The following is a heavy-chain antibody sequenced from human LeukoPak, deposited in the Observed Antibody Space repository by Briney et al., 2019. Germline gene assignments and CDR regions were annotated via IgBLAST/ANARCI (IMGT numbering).Heavy chain of an antibody. CDR3: ARVGVGRGESSSWYFLVDY. Sequence: ASVKVSCKASGYTFTSYGISWVRQAPGQGLEWMGWTSAYNGNTNYAQKLQGRVTMTTDTSTSTAYMELRSLRSDDTAVYYCARVGVGRGESSSWYFLVDYWGQGTLVTVSS. D-gene: IGHD6-13*01. CDR1: GYTFTSYG. V-gene: IGHV1-18*01. CDR2: TSAYNGNT. J-gene: IGHJ4*02.